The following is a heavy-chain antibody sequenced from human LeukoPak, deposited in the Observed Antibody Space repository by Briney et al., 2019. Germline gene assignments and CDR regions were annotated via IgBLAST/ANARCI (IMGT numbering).Heavy chain of an antibody. D-gene: IGHD4-17*01. CDR2: IYHSGST. CDR1: GGSISSYY. J-gene: IGHJ6*02. CDR3: ARITVTTIYYYYGMDV. Sequence: PSETLSLTCTVSGGSISSYYWSWIRQPAGKGLEWIGSIYHSGSTYYNPSLKSRVTISVDTSKNQFSLKLSSVTAADTAVYYCARITVTTIYYYYGMDVWGQGTTVTVSS. V-gene: IGHV4-4*07.